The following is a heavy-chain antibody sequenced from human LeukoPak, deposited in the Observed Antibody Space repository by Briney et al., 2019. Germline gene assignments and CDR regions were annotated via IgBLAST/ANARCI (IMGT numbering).Heavy chain of an antibody. CDR1: GGSFSGYY. CDR3: ARRTISSVRWAREY. D-gene: IGHD3-3*02. CDR2: INHSGST. V-gene: IGHV4-34*01. Sequence: SETLSLTCAVYGGSFSGYYWSWIRQPPGKGLEWIGEINHSGSTNYNPSLKSRVTISVDTSKNQFSLKLSSVTAADTAVYYCARRTISSVRWAREYWGQGTLVTVSS. J-gene: IGHJ4*02.